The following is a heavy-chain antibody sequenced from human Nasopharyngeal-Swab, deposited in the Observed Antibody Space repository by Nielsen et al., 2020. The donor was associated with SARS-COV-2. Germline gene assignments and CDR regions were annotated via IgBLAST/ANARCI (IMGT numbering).Heavy chain of an antibody. CDR3: ARGTVYYYDSSGYYYYYYYGMDA. Sequence: WIRQPPGKGLEWIGEINHSGSTNYNPSLKSRVTISVDTSKNQFSLKLSSVTAADTAVYYCARGTVYYYDSSGYYYYYYYGMDAWGQGTTVTVSS. D-gene: IGHD3-22*01. CDR2: INHSGST. J-gene: IGHJ6*02. V-gene: IGHV4-34*01.